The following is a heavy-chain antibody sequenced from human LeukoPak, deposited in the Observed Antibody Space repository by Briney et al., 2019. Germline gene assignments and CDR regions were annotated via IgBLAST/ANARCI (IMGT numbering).Heavy chain of an antibody. CDR3: TRLPQWGGTYHFDY. Sequence: GESLKFSCKGSGYSFTNHWSGWGRQMPGKGLEWMGIIYPGDSDTRYSPSFQGQVTISADKSISTAYLQWSSLKASDTATYYCTRLPQWGGTYHFDYWGQGTLLTVSS. V-gene: IGHV5-51*01. J-gene: IGHJ4*02. CDR2: IYPGDSDT. D-gene: IGHD1-26*01. CDR1: GYSFTNHW.